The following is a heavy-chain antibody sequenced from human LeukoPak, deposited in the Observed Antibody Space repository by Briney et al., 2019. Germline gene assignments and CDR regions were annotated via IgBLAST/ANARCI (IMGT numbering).Heavy chain of an antibody. CDR3: AGAPYGSGSYYNDANWFDP. Sequence: SQTLSLTCTVSGGSISSGSHYWSWIRQHPGKGLEWIGYIYYSGSTYYNPSLGSRVNISVDTSKNQFSLKLNSVTAADTAVYYCAGAPYGSGSYYNDANWFDPWGQGTLVTVSS. J-gene: IGHJ5*02. V-gene: IGHV4-31*03. CDR1: GGSISSGSHY. CDR2: IYYSGST. D-gene: IGHD3-10*01.